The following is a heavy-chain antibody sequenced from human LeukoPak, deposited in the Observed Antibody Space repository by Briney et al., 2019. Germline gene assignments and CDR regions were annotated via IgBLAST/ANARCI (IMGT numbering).Heavy chain of an antibody. CDR3: AREDPGNHIRGIDV. V-gene: IGHV4-39*07. CDR1: GGSISRSSTYL. J-gene: IGHJ6*02. D-gene: IGHD3-3*02. Sequence: SETLSLTCAVFGGSISRSSTYLWGWVRQPPGKGLEWIATLSYTGRSDYGPSLKGRATISLDTSKSQFSLEVTSVTAADTAVYYCAREDPGNHIRGIDVWGQGTTVTVSS. CDR2: LSYTGRS.